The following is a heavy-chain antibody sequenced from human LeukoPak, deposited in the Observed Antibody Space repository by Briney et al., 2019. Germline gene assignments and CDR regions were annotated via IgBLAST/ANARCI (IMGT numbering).Heavy chain of an antibody. J-gene: IGHJ4*02. CDR3: ARDLRLFGVLNVFDY. CDR2: VWYDGTNT. Sequence: GGSLRLSCAASGFSFSSSDMNWVRQAPGKGLEWVAVVWYDGTNTYYADSVKGRFTISRDNSKNTLYLQMTSLRAEDTAVYYCARDLRLFGVLNVFDYWGQGTLVTVSS. CDR1: GFSFSSSD. V-gene: IGHV3-33*08. D-gene: IGHD3-3*01.